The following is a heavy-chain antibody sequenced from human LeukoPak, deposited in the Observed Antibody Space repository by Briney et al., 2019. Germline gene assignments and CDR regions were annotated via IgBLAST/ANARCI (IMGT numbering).Heavy chain of an antibody. J-gene: IGHJ6*03. Sequence: GGSLRLSCAASGFTFNNKAMSWVRQAPGKGLEWVANIKQDGSEKYYVDSAKGRFTISRDNAKNSLYLQMSSLRAEDTAVYYCARDRPYYDFWSGYYTEAGYYYYMDVWGKGPTVTVSS. CDR2: IKQDGSEK. D-gene: IGHD3-3*01. CDR3: ARDRPYYDFWSGYYTEAGYYYYMDV. CDR1: GFTFNNKA. V-gene: IGHV3-7*01.